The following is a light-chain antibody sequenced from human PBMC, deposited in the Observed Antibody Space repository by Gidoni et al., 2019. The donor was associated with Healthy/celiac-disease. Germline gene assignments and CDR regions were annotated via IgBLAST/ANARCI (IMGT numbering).Light chain of an antibody. Sequence: EIVLTQSPGTLSLSPGERATLSCRASQSVSSSYLAWYQQKPGQAPRLLIYGASSRATGIPDRFSGSGSGTDLTLTISRLEPEDVAVYYCQQYGSSPRTFXXXTKVEIK. CDR3: QQYGSSPRT. CDR2: GAS. V-gene: IGKV3-20*01. J-gene: IGKJ1*01. CDR1: QSVSSSY.